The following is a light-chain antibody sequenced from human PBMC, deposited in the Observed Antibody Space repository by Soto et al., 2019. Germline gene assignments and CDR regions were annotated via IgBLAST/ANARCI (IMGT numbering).Light chain of an antibody. CDR1: SSDVGFYNF. CDR3: ASYAGTKLLV. V-gene: IGLV2-8*01. CDR2: EVT. Sequence: QSVLTQPPSASGSPGQSLTISCTGTSSDVGFYNFVSWYQQRPGKAPKLVIYEVTKRPSGVPDRFSGSKSGSTASLTVSGLQADDEAEYYCASYAGTKLLVFGSGTKLTVL. J-gene: IGLJ6*01.